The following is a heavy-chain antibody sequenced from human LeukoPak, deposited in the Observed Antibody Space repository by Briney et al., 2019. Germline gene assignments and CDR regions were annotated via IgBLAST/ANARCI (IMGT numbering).Heavy chain of an antibody. CDR2: IKQDGSEK. D-gene: IGHD6-13*01. J-gene: IGHJ4*02. V-gene: IGHV3-7*01. Sequence: GGSLRLSCAASGFTFSSYWMSWVRQAPGKGLEWVANIKQDGSEKYCVDSVKGRFTISRDNAKNSLYLQMNSLRAEDTAVYYCARGDSGSSWYYFDYWGQGTLVTVSS. CDR3: ARGDSGSSWYYFDY. CDR1: GFTFSSYW.